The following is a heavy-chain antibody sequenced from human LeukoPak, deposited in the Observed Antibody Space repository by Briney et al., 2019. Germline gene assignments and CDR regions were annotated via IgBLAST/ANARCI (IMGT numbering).Heavy chain of an antibody. CDR3: ARGDGYYDSSGYWDY. CDR2: IYSGGST. D-gene: IGHD3-22*01. CDR1: GFTVSSNY. V-gene: IGHV3-53*01. J-gene: IGHJ4*02. Sequence: GGSLRLSCAASGFTVSSNYMSWVRQAPGKGLEWVSVIYSGGSTYYADSVKGRFTISRDNSKNTLYLQMNSLRAEDTAVYYCARGDGYYDSSGYWDYWGQGTLVTVSS.